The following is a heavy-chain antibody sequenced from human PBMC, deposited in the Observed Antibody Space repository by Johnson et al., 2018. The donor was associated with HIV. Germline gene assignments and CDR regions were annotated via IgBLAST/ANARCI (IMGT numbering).Heavy chain of an antibody. CDR2: IQYDGSNK. CDR3: ASHRSIAADDAFDI. Sequence: QVQLVESGGGVVQPRGSLRLSCAASGFTFRDYGMHWVRQAPGKGLEWVAFIQYDGSNKYYADSVRGRFTISRDNSKNTLYLQMNSLRAEDTAVYYCASHRSIAADDAFDIWGQGTMVTVS. D-gene: IGHD6-13*01. J-gene: IGHJ3*02. V-gene: IGHV3-30*02. CDR1: GFTFRDYG.